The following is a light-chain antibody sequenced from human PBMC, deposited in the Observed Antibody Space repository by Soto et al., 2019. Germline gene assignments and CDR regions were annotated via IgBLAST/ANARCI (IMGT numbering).Light chain of an antibody. CDR3: MQALQTL. J-gene: IGKJ4*01. V-gene: IGKV2-28*01. CDR1: QSLLHRNGYNY. CDR2: LGS. Sequence: DIVMTQSPLSLPVTPGEPASISCRSSQSLLHRNGYNYLDWYLQKPGQSPQLLIYLGSNRASGVPDRFSGSGSGTDFTLKISRVEAEDVGVYYCMQALQTLFGGGPKVEIK.